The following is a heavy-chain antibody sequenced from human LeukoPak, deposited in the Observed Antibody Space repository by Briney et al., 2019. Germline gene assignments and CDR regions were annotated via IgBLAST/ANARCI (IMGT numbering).Heavy chain of an antibody. J-gene: IGHJ4*02. CDR3: ARAQQLAFDY. CDR2: IYSGGST. D-gene: IGHD6-13*01. CDR1: GFTARSTY. Sequence: GGSLRLSCAPSGFTARSTYMSWAAQAQGRGWEWVSVIYSGGSTYYADSVKGRFTISRDNSKNTLYLQMNSLRAEDTAVYYCARAQQLAFDYWGQGTLVTVSS. V-gene: IGHV3-53*01.